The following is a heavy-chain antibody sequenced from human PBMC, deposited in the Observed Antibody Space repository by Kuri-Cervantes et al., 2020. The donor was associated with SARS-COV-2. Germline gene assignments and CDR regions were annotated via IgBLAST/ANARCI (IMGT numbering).Heavy chain of an antibody. CDR3: ARDMGAIVLVRRDWFDP. Sequence: GESLKISCAASGFTFSSHAMHWVRQAPGKGLEWVAVISYDGSNKYYADSVKGRFTISRDNSKNTLYLQMNSLRVEDTAVYYCARDMGAIVLVRRDWFDPWGPGTLVTVSS. CDR2: ISYDGSNK. V-gene: IGHV3-30*04. D-gene: IGHD2-8*01. CDR1: GFTFSSHA. J-gene: IGHJ5*02.